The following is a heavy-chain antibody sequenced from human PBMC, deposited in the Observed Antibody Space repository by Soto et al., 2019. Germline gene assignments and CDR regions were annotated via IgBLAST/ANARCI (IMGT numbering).Heavy chain of an antibody. V-gene: IGHV3-48*02. Sequence: PXESLRLSCAASGFTFSSYSMNWVRQAPGKGLEWVSYISSSSSTIYYADSVKGRFTISRDNAKNSLYLQMNSLRDEDTAVYYCARDQSGYSGYDYVGYYGMDVWGQGTTVTVSS. CDR1: GFTFSSYS. D-gene: IGHD5-12*01. J-gene: IGHJ6*02. CDR3: ARDQSGYSGYDYVGYYGMDV. CDR2: ISSSSSTI.